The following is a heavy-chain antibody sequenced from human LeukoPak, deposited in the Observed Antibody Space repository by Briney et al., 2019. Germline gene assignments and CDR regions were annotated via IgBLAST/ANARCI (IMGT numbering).Heavy chain of an antibody. D-gene: IGHD3-22*01. CDR2: ISGSGGST. Sequence: GGSLRLSCAASGFTFSSYAMSWVRQAPGKGLEWVSAISGSGGSTYYADSVKGRFTISRDNSKNTLYLQMNSLRAEDTAVYYCAKDDYYDSSGSGDYWGQGTLVTVSS. CDR3: AKDDYYDSSGSGDY. J-gene: IGHJ4*02. CDR1: GFTFSSYA. V-gene: IGHV3-23*01.